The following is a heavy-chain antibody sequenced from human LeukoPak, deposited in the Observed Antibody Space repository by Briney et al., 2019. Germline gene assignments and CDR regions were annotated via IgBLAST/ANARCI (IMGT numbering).Heavy chain of an antibody. Sequence: GESLKISCKGYGYSFTNYWIGWVRQMPGKGLEWMGIIYPGDSDTRYSPSFQGQVSISVDKSINTAYLQWRSLKASDTAMYYCARQKNSGWYRSLVFDIWGQGTKVTVSS. CDR2: IYPGDSDT. V-gene: IGHV5-51*01. D-gene: IGHD6-19*01. CDR3: ARQKNSGWYRSLVFDI. J-gene: IGHJ3*02. CDR1: GYSFTNYW.